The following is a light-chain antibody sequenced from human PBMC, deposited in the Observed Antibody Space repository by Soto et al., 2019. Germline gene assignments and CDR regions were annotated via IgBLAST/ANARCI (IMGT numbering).Light chain of an antibody. CDR1: SSHIGSNT. V-gene: IGLV1-44*01. CDR3: AAWDDSLNGRYV. Sequence: QSVLTQPPSASGTPGQRVIISCSGSSSHIGSNTVNWYQQHPGTAPKLLIYSNNQRPSGVPDRFSGSKSGTSASLAISGLQSEDEADYYCAAWDDSLNGRYVFGTGTKVTVL. J-gene: IGLJ1*01. CDR2: SNN.